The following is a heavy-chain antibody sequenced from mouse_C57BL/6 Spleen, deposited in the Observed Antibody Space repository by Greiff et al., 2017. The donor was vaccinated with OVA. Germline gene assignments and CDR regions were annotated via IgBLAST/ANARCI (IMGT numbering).Heavy chain of an antibody. CDR1: GYSFTSYY. D-gene: IGHD2-5*01. CDR3: ARRDYSNYVFAY. CDR2: IYPGSGNT. Sequence: QVQLQQSGPELVKPGASVKISCKASGYSFTSYYIHWVKQRPGQGLEWIGWIYPGSGNTKYNEKFKGKATLTADTSSSTAYMQLSSLTSEDSAVYYCARRDYSNYVFAYWGQGTLVTVSA. J-gene: IGHJ3*01. V-gene: IGHV1-66*01.